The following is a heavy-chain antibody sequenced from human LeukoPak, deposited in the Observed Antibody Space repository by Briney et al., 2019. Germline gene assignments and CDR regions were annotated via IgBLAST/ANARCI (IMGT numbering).Heavy chain of an antibody. CDR1: GFTFSSYW. V-gene: IGHV3-74*01. D-gene: IGHD2-15*01. CDR2: INSDGSST. CDR3: ARGRGYCSGGSCFNWFDP. Sequence: PGVSLRLTCAASGFTFSSYWMHRVRQAPGKGLVWVSRINSDGSSTSYADSVKGRFTIYRDNAKTTLYLQMNSLRAEDTAVYYCARGRGYCSGGSCFNWFDPWGQGTLVTVSS. J-gene: IGHJ5*02.